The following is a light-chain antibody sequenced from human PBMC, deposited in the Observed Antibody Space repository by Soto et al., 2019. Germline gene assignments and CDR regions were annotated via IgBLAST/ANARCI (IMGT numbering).Light chain of an antibody. CDR2: GAS. Sequence: DIQMTQSPSSLSASLGDRVTISCRASQSFSNNLNWYQQKAGKAPKLLIYGASSLQSGVPSRFSGSRSGTDFTLTISSLVPEDFATYYCQKTDSTPWTFGQGTKGDIK. J-gene: IGKJ1*01. CDR1: QSFSNN. V-gene: IGKV1-39*01. CDR3: QKTDSTPWT.